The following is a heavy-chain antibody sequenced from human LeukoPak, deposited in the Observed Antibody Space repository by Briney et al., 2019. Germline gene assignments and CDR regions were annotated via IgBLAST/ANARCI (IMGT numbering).Heavy chain of an antibody. V-gene: IGHV4-34*01. J-gene: IGHJ4*02. CDR2: INHSGST. Sequence: SETLSLTCAVYGGSFSGYYWSWLRQPPGKGLEWIGEINHSGSTNYNPSLKSRVTISVDTSKNKFSLKLSSLTPAVTAVYYCARRKGTSGWSWGSPYYFDFLGQGTLVTVSS. CDR1: GGSFSGYY. CDR3: ARRKGTSGWSWGSPYYFDF. D-gene: IGHD6-19*01.